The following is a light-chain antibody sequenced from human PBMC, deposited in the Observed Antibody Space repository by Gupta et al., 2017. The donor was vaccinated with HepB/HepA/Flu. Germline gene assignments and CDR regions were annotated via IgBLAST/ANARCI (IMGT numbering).Light chain of an antibody. V-gene: IGLV8-61*01. CDR3: VLYIGTGVVV. J-gene: IGLJ2*01. CDR1: SGSVSANYY. CDR2: ATN. Sequence: QSVLTQAPSFSVSPGETVTLTCGLTSGSVSANYYPSWYQQTPGQAQRMLFYATNSRSSGVPDRFSGSIVGNKAALTITGAQAEDESDYYCVLYIGTGVVVIGGGTKLTVL.